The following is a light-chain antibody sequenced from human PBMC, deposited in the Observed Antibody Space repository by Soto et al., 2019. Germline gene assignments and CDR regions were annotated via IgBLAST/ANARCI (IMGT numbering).Light chain of an antibody. CDR1: SSNIGTNYD. CDR2: ESF. J-gene: IGLJ1*01. Sequence: QSALTQPPSVSGAPGQRVTISCTGNSSNIGTNYDVHWYQQLPGTAPKLLIYESFKRPSGIPDRFSGSKSGTSASLAITGLQTEDEAYYYRQSYDSSLSGYAFGAGTKVTVL. CDR3: QSYDSSLSGYA. V-gene: IGLV1-40*01.